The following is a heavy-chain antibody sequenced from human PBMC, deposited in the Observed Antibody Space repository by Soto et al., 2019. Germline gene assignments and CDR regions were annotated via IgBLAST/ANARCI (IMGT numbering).Heavy chain of an antibody. CDR3: ARDKIVLMVYAALDY. V-gene: IGHV3-21*01. D-gene: IGHD2-8*01. CDR1: GFTFSSYS. Sequence: GGSLRLSCAASGFTFSSYSMNWVRQAPGKGLEWVSSISSSSSYIYYADSVKGRFTISRDNAKNSLYLQMNSLRAEDTAVYYCARDKIVLMVYAALDYWGQGTLVTVSS. CDR2: ISSSSSYI. J-gene: IGHJ4*02.